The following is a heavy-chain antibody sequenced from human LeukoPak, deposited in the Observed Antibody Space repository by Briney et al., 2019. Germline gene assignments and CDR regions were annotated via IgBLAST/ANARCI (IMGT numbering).Heavy chain of an antibody. V-gene: IGHV3-23*01. J-gene: IGHJ4*02. CDR1: GFTFSGYG. D-gene: IGHD2-21*02. CDR3: ARDESRGNLVTAPDY. Sequence: GGSLRLSCAASGFTFSGYGMSWVRQAPGKGLKWVSAISGSGGSTYYADSVKGRFTISRDNAKNALYLQMNSLRVEDTAVYYCARDESRGNLVTAPDYWGQGTLVTVSS. CDR2: ISGSGGST.